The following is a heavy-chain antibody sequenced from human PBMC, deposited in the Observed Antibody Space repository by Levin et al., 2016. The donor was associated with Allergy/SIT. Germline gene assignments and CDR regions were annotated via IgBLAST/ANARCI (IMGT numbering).Heavy chain of an antibody. CDR2: VFYSGST. CDR1: GDSISSYY. V-gene: IGHV4-59*12. Sequence: SETLSLTCSVSGDSISSYYWSWVRQPPGKGLEWIGYVFYSGSTEYNPSLASRVSISVDTSAKQFSLNLKSVTAADTAMYYCAIGASTGYHFAYWGQGRLVTVS. D-gene: IGHD1-26*01. J-gene: IGHJ4*02. CDR3: AIGASTGYHFAY.